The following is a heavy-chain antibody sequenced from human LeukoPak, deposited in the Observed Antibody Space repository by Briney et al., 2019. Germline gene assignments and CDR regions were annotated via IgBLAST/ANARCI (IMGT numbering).Heavy chain of an antibody. CDR3: ARGVGGAAAGFDY. V-gene: IGHV4-59*01. J-gene: IGHJ4*02. D-gene: IGHD6-13*01. CDR2: IYYSGST. Sequence: KTSETLSLTCTVSGGSISNYYWTWIRQPPGEGLEWIGYIYYSGSTDYNPSLKSRVTISLDTSKNQFSLKVRSVTAADTAVYYCARGVGGAAAGFDYWGQGTLVTVSS. CDR1: GGSISNYY.